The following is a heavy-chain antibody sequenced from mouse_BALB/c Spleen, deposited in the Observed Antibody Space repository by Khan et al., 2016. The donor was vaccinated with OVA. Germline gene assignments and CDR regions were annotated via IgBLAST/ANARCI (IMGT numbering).Heavy chain of an antibody. CDR2: ISTYSGNT. J-gene: IGHJ2*01. Sequence: QVQLQQSGPELVRPGVSVKLSCKGSGYTFTDYAMHWVKQSHAKSLEWIGLISTYSGNTNYNQKFKGKATMTVDKSSSTAYMELARLTSEDSAIYYVARPAYDGYYDYWGQGTTLTVSA. CDR1: GYTFTDYA. V-gene: IGHV1S137*01. CDR3: ARPAYDGYYDY. D-gene: IGHD2-3*01.